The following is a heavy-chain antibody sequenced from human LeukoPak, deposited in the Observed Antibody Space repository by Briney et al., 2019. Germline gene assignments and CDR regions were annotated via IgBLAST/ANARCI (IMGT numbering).Heavy chain of an antibody. J-gene: IGHJ6*03. CDR1: GYTFTGYY. CDR2: INPNSGGT. CDR3: ASDTLYGSGSYYYYYYYMDV. Sequence: ASVKVSCKASGYTFTGYYMHWVRQAPGQGLEWMGWINPNSGGTNYAQKFQGRVTMNRDTSISTAYMELSRLRSDATAVYYCASDTLYGSGSYYYYYYYMDVWGKGTTVTVSS. V-gene: IGHV1-2*02. D-gene: IGHD3-10*01.